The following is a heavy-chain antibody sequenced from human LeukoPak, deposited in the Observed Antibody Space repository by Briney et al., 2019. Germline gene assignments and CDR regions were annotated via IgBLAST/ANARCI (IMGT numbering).Heavy chain of an antibody. J-gene: IGHJ3*02. Sequence: GGSLRFSCAASGFTFSGYTMNWVRQAPGKGLEWVSSISSSSNFIYYADSMKGRVTISRDTAKNSLYLQMHSLRAEDTAVYYCAREHHAPVQRYYSDSTSYSAFDIWGQGTMVTVSS. CDR3: AREHHAPVQRYYSDSTSYSAFDI. D-gene: IGHD3-22*01. CDR1: GFTFSGYT. V-gene: IGHV3-21*01. CDR2: ISSSSNFI.